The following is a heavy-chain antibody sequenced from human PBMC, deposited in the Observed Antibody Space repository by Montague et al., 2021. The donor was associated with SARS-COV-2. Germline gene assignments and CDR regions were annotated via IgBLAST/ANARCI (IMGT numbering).Heavy chain of an antibody. J-gene: IGHJ6*03. CDR2: ISYSGRT. CDR1: GGSVSSSPYY. V-gene: IGHV4-39*01. Sequence: SETLSLTCTVSGGSVSSSPYYWGWIRQPPGRGLEWVGSISYSGRTXFSPSLKSRLTISVDSSENQFSLRLSSVTAADTAVYYCASSYYYGSGTYVYNYYMDVWGKGTPVTVSS. D-gene: IGHD3-10*01. CDR3: ASSYYYGSGTYVYNYYMDV.